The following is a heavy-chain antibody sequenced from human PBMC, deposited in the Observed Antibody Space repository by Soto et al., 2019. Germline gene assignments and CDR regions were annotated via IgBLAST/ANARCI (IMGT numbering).Heavy chain of an antibody. D-gene: IGHD2-21*02. CDR3: IQSRCGGDCLQSYASHYYYGIDV. CDR1: GFSLSTSGVG. J-gene: IGHJ6*02. Sequence: QITLKESGPTLVKPTQPLTLTCTFSGFSLSTSGVGVGWIRQPPGKALEWLALIYWDDDKRYSPSLRSRLTIKKHTTKNQVVLTITNMDPVDAATYYCIQSRCGGDCLQSYASHYYYGIDVWGQGTTVTVSS. CDR2: IYWDDDK. V-gene: IGHV2-5*02.